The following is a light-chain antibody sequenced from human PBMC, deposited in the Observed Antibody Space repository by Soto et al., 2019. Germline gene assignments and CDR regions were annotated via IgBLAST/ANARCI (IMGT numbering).Light chain of an antibody. CDR1: QSVSSSY. CDR2: GAS. J-gene: IGKJ4*01. Sequence: EIVLTQSPGTLSLSPGERATLSCRASQSVSSSYLAWYQQKPGQAPRLLIYGASSRATGIPDRFSGSGSGTDFTLTISRLEPEDFAVSYCQQYDSSLGITFGGGTKVEIK. V-gene: IGKV3-20*01. CDR3: QQYDSSLGIT.